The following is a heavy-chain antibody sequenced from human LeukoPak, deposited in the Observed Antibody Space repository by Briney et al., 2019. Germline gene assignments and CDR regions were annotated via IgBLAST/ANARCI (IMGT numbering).Heavy chain of an antibody. CDR2: IYHSGST. Sequence: SQTLSLTCTVSGGSISSGGYYWSWIRQPPGKGLEWIGYIYHSGSTYYNPSLKSRVTISVDRSKNQFSLKLSSVTAADTAVYYCASDSSSSLFDYWGQGTLVTVSS. V-gene: IGHV4-30-2*01. CDR3: ASDSSSSLFDY. CDR1: GGSISSGGYY. J-gene: IGHJ4*02. D-gene: IGHD6-6*01.